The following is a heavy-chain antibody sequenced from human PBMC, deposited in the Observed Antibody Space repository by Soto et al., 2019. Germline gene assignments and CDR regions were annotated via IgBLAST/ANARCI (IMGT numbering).Heavy chain of an antibody. CDR1: GGTFSSYA. D-gene: IGHD3-22*01. Sequence: VKVSCKASGGTFSSYAISWVRQAPGQGLEWMGGIIPIFGTSNYAQKFQGRVTITADESTSTAYMELSSLRSEDTAVYYCARDPDYYDSSGSVWGQGTTVTVSS. CDR2: IIPIFGTS. CDR3: ARDPDYYDSSGSV. J-gene: IGHJ6*02. V-gene: IGHV1-69*13.